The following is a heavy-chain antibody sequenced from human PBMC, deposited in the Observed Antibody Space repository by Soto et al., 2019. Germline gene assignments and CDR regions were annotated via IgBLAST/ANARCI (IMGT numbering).Heavy chain of an antibody. D-gene: IGHD2-21*02. CDR2: IYWDDDK. V-gene: IGHV2-5*02. J-gene: IGHJ5*02. Sequence: SGPTLVNPTQTLTLTCTFSGFSLSTSGVGVGWIRQPPGKALEWLALIYWDDDKRYSPSLKSRLTITKDTSKNQVVLTTTNMEPVDTPKFYGARPPHPGGGMGVTAPPPCFAPGGQETLATVSS. CDR1: GFSLSTSGVG. CDR3: ARPPHPGGGMGVTAPPPCFAP.